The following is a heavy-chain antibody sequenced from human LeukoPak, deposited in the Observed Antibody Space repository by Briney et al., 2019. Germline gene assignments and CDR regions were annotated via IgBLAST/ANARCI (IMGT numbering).Heavy chain of an antibody. CDR3: ARGDSVASFDY. CDR2: IDHSDNT. D-gene: IGHD5-12*01. CDR1: GGSFNGYY. V-gene: IGHV4-34*01. J-gene: IGHJ4*02. Sequence: SETLSLTCAVSGGSFNGYYWTWIRQPPGKGLEWIGEIDHSDNTNYNPSLKSRVTISVDMSKNQFSLKVSSVTAADTAIYYCARGDSVASFDYWGQGTLVPVS.